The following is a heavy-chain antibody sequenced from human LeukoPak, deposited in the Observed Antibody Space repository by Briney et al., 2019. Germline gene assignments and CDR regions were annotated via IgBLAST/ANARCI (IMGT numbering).Heavy chain of an antibody. CDR3: ASHSSPYSASARFDY. CDR2: ISSSSSYI. CDR1: GFTFSSYS. Sequence: GGSLRLSCAASGFTFSSYSMNWVRQAPGKGLEWVSSISSSSSYIYYADSVKGRFTISRDNAKNSLYLQMNSLRAEDTAVYHCASHSSPYSASARFDYWGQGTLVTVSS. D-gene: IGHD6-13*01. J-gene: IGHJ4*02. V-gene: IGHV3-21*01.